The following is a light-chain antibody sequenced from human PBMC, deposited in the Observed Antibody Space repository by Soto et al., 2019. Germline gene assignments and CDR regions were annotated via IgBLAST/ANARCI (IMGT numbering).Light chain of an antibody. CDR1: SSDVGGYNY. CDR2: DVS. V-gene: IGLV2-14*03. CDR3: SSYTSSSLHV. Sequence: QSVLTQPASVSGSPGQSITISCTGTSSDVGGYNYVSWYQQHPGKAPKLMIYDVSNRPSGVSNRFSGSKSGNTASLTISGIQAEDEADYYCSSYTSSSLHVFGTGTKXTVL. J-gene: IGLJ1*01.